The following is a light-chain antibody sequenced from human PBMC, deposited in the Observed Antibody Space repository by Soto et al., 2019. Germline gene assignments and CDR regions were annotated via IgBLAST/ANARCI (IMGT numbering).Light chain of an antibody. CDR1: SSNIGAGYD. V-gene: IGLV1-40*01. Sequence: QSVLTQPPSVSGAPGQRVTISCTGSSSNIGAGYDVHWYQQRPGTAPKLLFYGYNNRPSGVPDRFSVSKSGTAASLTITGLQTEDEADYYCQSYDSRLSAWVFGGGTKVTVL. J-gene: IGLJ2*01. CDR3: QSYDSRLSAWV. CDR2: GYN.